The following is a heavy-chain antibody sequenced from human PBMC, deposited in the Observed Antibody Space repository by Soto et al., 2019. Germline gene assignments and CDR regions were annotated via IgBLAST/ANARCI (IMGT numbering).Heavy chain of an antibody. Sequence: QVQLVESGGGLVQPGGSLRLTCVASGFTFGSHGMHWVRQAPGKGLEWVAVISYDETNEHYVDSVKGRFTISRDNSKSILYLQMNRLRPEDTAVYKCANDLRTTISDYGMDVWGQGTTVTVSS. CDR1: GFTFGSHG. J-gene: IGHJ6*02. CDR3: ANDLRTTISDYGMDV. V-gene: IGHV3-30*18. CDR2: ISYDETNE.